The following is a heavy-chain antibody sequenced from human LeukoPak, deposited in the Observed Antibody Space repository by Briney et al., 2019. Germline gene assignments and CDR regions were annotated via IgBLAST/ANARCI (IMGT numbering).Heavy chain of an antibody. CDR3: ARAARQSDF. V-gene: IGHV3-7*01. D-gene: IGHD6-6*01. J-gene: IGHJ4*02. Sequence: GGSLRLSCAASGFTFSNYWMTWVRQAPGKGLEWVANIKQDESEKYYVDSVKGQFTISRDNAKNSLYLQMNSLRVEDTAVYYCARAARQSDFWGQGTLVTVSS. CDR1: GFTFSNYW. CDR2: IKQDESEK.